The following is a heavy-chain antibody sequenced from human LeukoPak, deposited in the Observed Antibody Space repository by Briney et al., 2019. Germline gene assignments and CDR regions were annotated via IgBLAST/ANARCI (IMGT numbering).Heavy chain of an antibody. V-gene: IGHV3-7*05. J-gene: IGHJ4*02. CDR3: ATNFD. CDR1: GFTFSSNW. Sequence: PGGSLRLSCAASGFTFSSNWMTWVRQAPGKGLEWVANFNQDGSEGYYVDSVKGRFTVSRENAKNSLFLQMSSLRVEDTAVYYCATNFDWGQGTLVTVS. CDR2: FNQDGSEG.